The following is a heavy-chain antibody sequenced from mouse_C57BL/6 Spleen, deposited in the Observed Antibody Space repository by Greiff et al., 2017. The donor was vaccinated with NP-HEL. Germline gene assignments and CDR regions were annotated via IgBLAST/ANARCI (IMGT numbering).Heavy chain of an antibody. V-gene: IGHV1-82*01. D-gene: IGHD1-1*01. J-gene: IGHJ2*01. CDR1: GYAFSSSW. CDR3: AITTVVAPFDY. CDR2: IYPGDGDT. Sequence: VKLVESGPELVKPGASVKISCKASGYAFSSSWMNWVKQRPGKGLEWIGRIYPGDGDTNYNGKFKGKATLTADKSSSTAYMQLSSLTSEDSAVYFCAITTVVAPFDYWGQGTTLTVSS.